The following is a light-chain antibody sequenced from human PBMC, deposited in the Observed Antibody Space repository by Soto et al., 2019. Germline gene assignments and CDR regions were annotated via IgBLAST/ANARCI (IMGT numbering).Light chain of an antibody. V-gene: IGLV1-40*01. CDR3: QCYDSNLIGLI. J-gene: IGLJ2*01. CDR1: NSNIGAGYP. Sequence: QSVLTQPPSVTGATGQRVTISCTGSNSNIGAGYPVNWYKQFPGAAPKLLIYAATHRPSGVPDRFSGSKSGTSASLAITGLQAEDEAEFYCQCYDSNLIGLIFGGGTKVTVL. CDR2: AAT.